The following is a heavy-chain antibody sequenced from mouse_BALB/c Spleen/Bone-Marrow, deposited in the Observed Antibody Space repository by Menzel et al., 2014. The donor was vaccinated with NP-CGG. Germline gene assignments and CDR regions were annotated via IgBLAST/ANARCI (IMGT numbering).Heavy chain of an antibody. V-gene: IGHV5-17*02. CDR1: GFTFSSFG. CDR3: ARGGNFAWFAY. J-gene: IGHJ3*01. Sequence: EVKVVESGGGLVQPGGSRKLSCAASGFTFSSFGMYCVRQAPEKGLEWVAYISSGSSTIYYADTVKGRFTISRDNPKDTLFLQMTSLRSEDTAMYYCARGGNFAWFAYWGQGTLVTVSA. CDR2: ISSGSSTI. D-gene: IGHD2-1*01.